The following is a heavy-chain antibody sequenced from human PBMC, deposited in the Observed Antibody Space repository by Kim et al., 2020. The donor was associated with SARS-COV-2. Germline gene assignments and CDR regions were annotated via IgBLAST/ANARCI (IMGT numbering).Heavy chain of an antibody. CDR2: IYYSGST. V-gene: IGHV4-59*08. D-gene: IGHD3-10*01. J-gene: IGHJ4*02. Sequence: SETLSLTCTVSGGSISSYYWSWIRQPPGKGLEWIGYIYYSGSTNYNPSLKSRVTISVDTSKNQFSLKLSSVTAADTAVYYCARHVALVRGVAEYYFDYWGQGTLVTVSS. CDR3: ARHVALVRGVAEYYFDY. CDR1: GGSISSYY.